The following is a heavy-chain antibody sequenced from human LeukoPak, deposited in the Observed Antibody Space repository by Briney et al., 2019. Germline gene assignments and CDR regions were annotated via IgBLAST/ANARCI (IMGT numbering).Heavy chain of an antibody. Sequence: PGGSLRLSCAASGFTFSSYAMSRVRQAPGEGLEWVSAISGSGGSTYYADSVKGRFTISRDNSKNTLYLQMNSLRAEDTGVYYCAKVRRSSGWYGGAFDIWGQGTMVTVSS. V-gene: IGHV3-23*01. CDR3: AKVRRSSGWYGGAFDI. CDR2: ISGSGGST. CDR1: GFTFSSYA. D-gene: IGHD6-19*01. J-gene: IGHJ3*02.